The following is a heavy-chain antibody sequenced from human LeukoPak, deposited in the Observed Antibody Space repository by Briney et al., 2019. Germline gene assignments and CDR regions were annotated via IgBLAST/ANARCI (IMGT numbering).Heavy chain of an antibody. CDR2: ISAYNGNT. J-gene: IGHJ4*02. CDR3: ARAHTAMVTGYFDY. CDR1: GYTFTSYG. V-gene: IGHV1-18*01. Sequence: VASVKVSCKASGYTFTSYGISWVRQAPGQGLEWMGWISAYNGNTNYAQKLQGRVTMTTDTPTSTAYMELRSLRSDDTAVYYCARAHTAMVTGYFDYWGQGTLVTVSS. D-gene: IGHD5-18*01.